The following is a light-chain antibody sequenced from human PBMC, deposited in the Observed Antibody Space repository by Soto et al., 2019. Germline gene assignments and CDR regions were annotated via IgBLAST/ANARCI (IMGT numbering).Light chain of an antibody. CDR1: DSNIGRNT. Sequence: SVLTQPPSASGTSGQRVTISCSGTDSNIGRNTVNWYQQLPGTAPKLLIYSNNQRPSGVPDRFSGSKSGTSASLAISGLQSEDEADYYCAAWDDSLNGLYVFGTGTKVTVL. J-gene: IGLJ1*01. V-gene: IGLV1-44*01. CDR3: AAWDDSLNGLYV. CDR2: SNN.